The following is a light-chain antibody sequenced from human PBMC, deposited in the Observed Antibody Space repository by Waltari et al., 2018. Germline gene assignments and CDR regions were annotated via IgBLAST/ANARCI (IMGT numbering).Light chain of an antibody. V-gene: IGLV2-23*01. J-gene: IGLJ3*02. CDR3: CSYAGSRTPWV. CDR2: EGS. CDR1: RRYVGNYNF. Sequence: QSVLTQPASVSGSPGQSLTISCTGSRRYVGNYNFVSWYQQHPDEAPKLVIYEGSKRPSGISIRCSGSKSGNTASLTISRLQADDEADYFCCSYAGSRTPWVFGGGTRVTVL.